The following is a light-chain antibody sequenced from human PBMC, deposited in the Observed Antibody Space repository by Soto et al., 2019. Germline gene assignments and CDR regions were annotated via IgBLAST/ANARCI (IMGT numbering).Light chain of an antibody. CDR2: GAS. J-gene: IGKJ5*01. V-gene: IGKV3D-20*02. CDR1: QSVSSSS. CDR3: QHRSDWPG. Sequence: VLTQFPDTLSLSPGERATLSCRASQSVSSSSLAWYKQRRGQAPRLLIHGASSRATGIPDRFSGSGSGTDFTLTIRRLEPEDFAVYYCQHRSDWPGFGQGTRLEIK.